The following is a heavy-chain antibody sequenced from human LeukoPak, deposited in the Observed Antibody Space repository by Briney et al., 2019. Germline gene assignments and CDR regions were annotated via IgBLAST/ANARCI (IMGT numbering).Heavy chain of an antibody. D-gene: IGHD1-26*01. Sequence: SETLSLTCTVSGASVSSASYWTWIRQPPGKGVEWIAHIYNGVNTNYNPPLKSRVTISVDTSKNQFSLRLNSVTAADTAVYYCARSRAFNSGAFDPWGQGSLVTVSS. CDR3: ARSRAFNSGAFDP. V-gene: IGHV4-61*01. CDR1: GASVSSASY. CDR2: IYNGVNT. J-gene: IGHJ5*02.